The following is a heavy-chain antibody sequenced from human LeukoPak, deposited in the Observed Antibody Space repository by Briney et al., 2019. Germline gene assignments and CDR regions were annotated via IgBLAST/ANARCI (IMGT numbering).Heavy chain of an antibody. Sequence: GGSLTPSCAASASTFSGNWMHWVRQAPGKGLEWVASIDQHGRDKYFLDSVKGRFTISRDNSKSSLYLQMNNLRAEDTAVYYCVRGSGWFFGFWGQGSLVTVSS. J-gene: IGHJ4*02. D-gene: IGHD6-19*01. CDR3: VRGSGWFFGF. V-gene: IGHV3-7*01. CDR1: ASTFSGNW. CDR2: IDQHGRDK.